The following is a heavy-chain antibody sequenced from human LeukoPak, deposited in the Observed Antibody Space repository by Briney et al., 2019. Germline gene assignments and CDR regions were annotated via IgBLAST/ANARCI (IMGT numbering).Heavy chain of an antibody. D-gene: IGHD5-12*01. J-gene: IGHJ6*02. Sequence: SVKVSCKASGFTFTSSAIQWVRQARGQRLEWIGWIVVGSGNTNYAQKFQERVTITRDMSTSTAYMELSSLRSEDTAVYYCAASYSGYDPRSGMDVWGQGNTVTVSS. CDR2: IVVGSGNT. CDR3: AASYSGYDPRSGMDV. V-gene: IGHV1-58*02. CDR1: GFTFTSSA.